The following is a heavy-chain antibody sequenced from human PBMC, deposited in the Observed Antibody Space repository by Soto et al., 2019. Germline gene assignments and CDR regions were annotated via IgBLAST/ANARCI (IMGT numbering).Heavy chain of an antibody. Sequence: QVQLVQSGAEVKKPGSSVKVSCEASGGTFTCHAISWVRQAPGQGPEWMGGLIPLFGTSQHAQNFQGRLTITADKSTSTAYMELTSLRFEDTAIYYCARGPNWGYRFDSWGQGTLVTVSS. D-gene: IGHD7-27*01. CDR1: GGTFTCHA. CDR2: LIPLFGTS. V-gene: IGHV1-69*06. CDR3: ARGPNWGYRFDS. J-gene: IGHJ4*02.